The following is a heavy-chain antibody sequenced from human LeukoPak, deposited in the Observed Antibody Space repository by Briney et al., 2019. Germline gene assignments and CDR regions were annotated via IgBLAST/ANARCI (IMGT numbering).Heavy chain of an antibody. V-gene: IGHV3-21*01. CDR3: ARDSPYGSGSYDY. CDR1: GFTFSSYA. D-gene: IGHD3-10*01. J-gene: IGHJ4*02. Sequence: GESLRLSCAASGFTFSSYAMTWVRQAPGKGLEWVSSISSSSSYIYYADSVKGRFTISRDNAKNSLYLQMNSLRAEDTAVYCCARDSPYGSGSYDYWGQGTLVTVSS. CDR2: ISSSSSYI.